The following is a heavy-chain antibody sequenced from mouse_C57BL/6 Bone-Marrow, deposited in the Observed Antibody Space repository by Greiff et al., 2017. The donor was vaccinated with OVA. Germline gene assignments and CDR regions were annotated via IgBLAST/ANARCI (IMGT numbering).Heavy chain of an antibody. CDR1: GFTFSSYA. J-gene: IGHJ4*01. V-gene: IGHV5-9-1*02. D-gene: IGHD3-2*02. Sequence: DVHLVESGEGLVKPGGSLKLSCAASGFTFSSYAMSWVRQTPEKRLEWVAYISSGGDYIYYADTVKGRFTISRDNARNTLYLQMSSLKSEDTAMYYCTRGAQYYAMDYWGQGTSVTVSS. CDR2: ISSGGDYI. CDR3: TRGAQYYAMDY.